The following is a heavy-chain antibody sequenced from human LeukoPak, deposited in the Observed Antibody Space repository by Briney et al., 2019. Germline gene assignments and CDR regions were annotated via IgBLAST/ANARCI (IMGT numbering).Heavy chain of an antibody. J-gene: IGHJ4*02. D-gene: IGHD1-26*01. CDR3: TRATGSFYGLGY. CDR1: GFTFSSYW. CDR2: INSDGSVT. Sequence: PGGSLRLSCADSGFTFSSYWMQWVRQAPGKGLLWVSRINSDGSVTTYADSVKGRFTISRDNAKNTLYLQMNSLRAEDTAVYYCTRATGSFYGLGYWGQGTLVTVSS. V-gene: IGHV3-74*01.